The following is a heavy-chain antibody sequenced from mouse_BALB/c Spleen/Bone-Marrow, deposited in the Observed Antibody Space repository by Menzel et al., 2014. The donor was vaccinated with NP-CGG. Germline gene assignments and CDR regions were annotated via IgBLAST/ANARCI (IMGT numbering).Heavy chain of an antibody. CDR2: IWSGGST. J-gene: IGHJ3*01. D-gene: IGHD2-10*02. CDR3: ARNIRGYGNAFAY. V-gene: IGHV2-2*02. Sequence: VQLVESGPGLVQPSQSLSITCTVSGFSLTSYGVHWVRQSPGKGLEWLGVIWSGGSTDYNAAFISRLNISKENPKRQVYFKMRSFQDNDTAIYDCARNIRGYGNAFAYWGQGTLVTVSA. CDR1: GFSLTSYG.